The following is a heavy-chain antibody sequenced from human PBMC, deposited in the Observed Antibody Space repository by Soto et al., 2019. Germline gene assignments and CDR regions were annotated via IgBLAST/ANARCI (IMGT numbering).Heavy chain of an antibody. CDR1: GFTFSSYG. V-gene: IGHV3-30*18. J-gene: IGHJ6*02. CDR2: ISYDGSNK. Sequence: QPGGSLRLSCAASGFTFSSYGMHWVRQAPGKGLEWVAVISYDGSNKYYADSVKGRFTISRDNSKNTLYLQMNSLRAEDTAVYYCAKERNWNPERGMDVWGQGTTVTVYS. CDR3: AKERNWNPERGMDV. D-gene: IGHD1-1*01.